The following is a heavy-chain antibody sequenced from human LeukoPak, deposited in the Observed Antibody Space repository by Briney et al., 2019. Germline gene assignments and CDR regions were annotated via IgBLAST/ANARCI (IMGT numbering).Heavy chain of an antibody. CDR3: ATVLSGSYLGGSYFDY. D-gene: IGHD1-26*01. J-gene: IGHJ4*02. CDR1: GYTLTELS. Sequence: ASVKVSCKVSGYTLTELSMDWVRQAPGKGLEWIGGFDPEDGETIYAQKFQGRVTMTEDTSTDTAYMELSSLRSEDTAVYYCATVLSGSYLGGSYFDYWGQGTLVTVSS. V-gene: IGHV1-24*01. CDR2: FDPEDGET.